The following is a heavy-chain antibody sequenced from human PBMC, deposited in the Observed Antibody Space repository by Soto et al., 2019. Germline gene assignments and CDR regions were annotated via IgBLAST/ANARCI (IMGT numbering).Heavy chain of an antibody. CDR3: AREGYWSGGSCHYYGMDV. Sequence: QVQLVQSGAEVKKPGASVKVSCKASGYTFTSYGISWVRQAPGQGLEWMGWISAYNGNTNYAQKLQGRVTMTTDTPTSTANMELRCLRSDDTAVYYCAREGYWSGGSCHYYGMDVWGQGPTVTVSS. V-gene: IGHV1-18*01. J-gene: IGHJ6*02. CDR2: ISAYNGNT. D-gene: IGHD2-15*01. CDR1: GYTFTSYG.